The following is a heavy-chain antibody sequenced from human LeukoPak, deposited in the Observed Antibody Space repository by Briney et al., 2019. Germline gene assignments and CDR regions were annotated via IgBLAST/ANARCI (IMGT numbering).Heavy chain of an antibody. CDR1: GFTFDDHG. CDR3: AKDTGRPTDAITMEDNAFDI. J-gene: IGHJ3*02. D-gene: IGHD3-3*01. V-gene: IGHV3-9*01. Sequence: GRSLRLSCAASGFTFDDHGMHWVRQAPGKGLEWVSGISWSSGIIGYADSVKGRFTISGDNAKNSLYLQMDSLRAEDTALYYCAKDTGRPTDAITMEDNAFDIWGQGTMVTVSS. CDR2: ISWSSGII.